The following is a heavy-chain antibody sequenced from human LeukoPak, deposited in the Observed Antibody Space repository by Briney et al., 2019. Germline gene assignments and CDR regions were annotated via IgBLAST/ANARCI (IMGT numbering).Heavy chain of an antibody. CDR2: ISSSSSTI. J-gene: IGHJ4*02. CDR3: ARRYCSSTSCSIDY. V-gene: IGHV3-48*01. CDR1: GSTFSSYS. Sequence: GGSLRLSCAASGSTFSSYSMNRVRQAPGKGLEWVSYISSSSSTIYYADSVKGRFTISRDNAKNSLYLQMNSLRAEDTAVYYCARRYCSSTSCSIDYWGQGTLVTVSS. D-gene: IGHD2-2*01.